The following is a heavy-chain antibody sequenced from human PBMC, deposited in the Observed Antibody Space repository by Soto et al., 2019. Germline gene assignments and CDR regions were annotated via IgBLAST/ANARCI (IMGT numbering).Heavy chain of an antibody. Sequence: QVQLVQSGAEVKKPGSSVKVSCKASGGTFSSYTISWVRQAPGQGLEWMGRIIPILGIANYAQKFQGRVTITADKSTSTVYMELSSLRSEDTAVYYCLYSYGGGVDYWGQGTLVTVSS. CDR3: LYSYGGGVDY. CDR2: IIPILGIA. D-gene: IGHD5-18*01. V-gene: IGHV1-69*02. CDR1: GGTFSSYT. J-gene: IGHJ4*02.